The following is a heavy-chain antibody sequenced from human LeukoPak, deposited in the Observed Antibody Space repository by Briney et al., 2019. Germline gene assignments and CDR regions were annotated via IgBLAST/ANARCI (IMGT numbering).Heavy chain of an antibody. V-gene: IGHV4-59*01. CDR3: ARGEMATIEDAFDI. CDR2: IYYSGST. CDR1: GGSISSYY. J-gene: IGHJ3*02. D-gene: IGHD5-24*01. Sequence: SETLSLTCTVSGGSISSYYWSWIRQPPGKGLEWIGYIYYSGSTNYNSSLKSRVTISLDTSKNQFSLKLSSVTAADAAIYYCARGEMATIEDAFDIWGQGTMVTVSS.